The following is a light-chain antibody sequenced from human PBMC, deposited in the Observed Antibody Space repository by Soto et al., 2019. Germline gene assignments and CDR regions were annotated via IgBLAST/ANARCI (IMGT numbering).Light chain of an antibody. J-gene: IGKJ5*01. CDR2: KAS. Sequence: DIQMTQSPSTLSASVGDRVTITCRASQSISSWLAWYQQKPGKAPKLLIYKASSLESGVPSRFSGSGSGTEFTLTISSLQPDDFATYYCQQYNSYPIGFGQGTRLEIK. CDR3: QQYNSYPIG. CDR1: QSISSW. V-gene: IGKV1-5*03.